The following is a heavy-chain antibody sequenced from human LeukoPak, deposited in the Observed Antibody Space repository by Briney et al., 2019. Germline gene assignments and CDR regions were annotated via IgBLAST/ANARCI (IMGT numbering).Heavy chain of an antibody. CDR1: GFTFSNAW. CDR3: ATDFYDTT. J-gene: IGHJ5*02. Sequence: GGSLRLSCATSGFTFSNAWMNWVRQAPGKVLEWVGRIRSNSDGGTIDYAAPVKGRFALSRDDSKNTLYLQMNSLQTEDTAVYYCATDFYDTTWGQGTLVTVSS. CDR2: IRSNSDGGTI. D-gene: IGHD3-22*01. V-gene: IGHV3-15*07.